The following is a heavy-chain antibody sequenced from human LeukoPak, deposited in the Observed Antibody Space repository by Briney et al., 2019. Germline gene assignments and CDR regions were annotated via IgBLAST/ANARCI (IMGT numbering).Heavy chain of an antibody. CDR1: GFSFSSHW. J-gene: IGHJ4*02. CDR3: VRGASWSFDY. V-gene: IGHV3-7*04. Sequence: PGGSLRLSCAASGFSFSSHWMSWVRQAPGKGLEWVVNIKPDGSEKYYVDSVKGRFTISRDSAKNSLYLQMNSLRAEDTAVYYCVRGASWSFDYWGLGTLVTVSS. D-gene: IGHD6-13*01. CDR2: IKPDGSEK.